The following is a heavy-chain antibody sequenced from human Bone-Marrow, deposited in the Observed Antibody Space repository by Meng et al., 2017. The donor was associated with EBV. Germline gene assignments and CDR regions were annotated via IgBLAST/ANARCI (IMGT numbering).Heavy chain of an antibody. V-gene: IGHV3-21*01. CDR1: GFTFSNYS. CDR3: TRTSLKS. Sequence: EVHLVESGXXLXRPGGPLRLSCAASGFTFSNYSMTWVRQAPGKGLDWVSSISSSSDYIFYADSVRGRFTISRDNAKNSLYLQMNSLRAEDTAMYYCTRTSLKSWGQGTLVTVSS. D-gene: IGHD4/OR15-4a*01. CDR2: ISSSSDYI. J-gene: IGHJ4*02.